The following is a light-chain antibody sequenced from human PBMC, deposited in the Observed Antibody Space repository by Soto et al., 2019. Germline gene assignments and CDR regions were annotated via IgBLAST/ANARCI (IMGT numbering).Light chain of an antibody. J-gene: IGKJ1*01. Sequence: EIVLTQSPATLSLSPGETATLSCRASQSVSSYLAWYQQKPGQAPRLLIYDASNRATGIPARFSGSGSGTDLTITLSSTEPESFGVYYRQRRSHWHRGTLGQGTMVDI. V-gene: IGKV3-11*01. CDR1: QSVSSY. CDR2: DAS. CDR3: QRRSHWHRGT.